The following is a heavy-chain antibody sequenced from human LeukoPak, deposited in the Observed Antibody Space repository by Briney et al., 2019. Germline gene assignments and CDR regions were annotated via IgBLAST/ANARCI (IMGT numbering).Heavy chain of an antibody. CDR2: LSGSGVTT. V-gene: IGHV3-23*01. CDR1: GFTFSNYA. D-gene: IGHD6-13*01. J-gene: IGHJ4*02. Sequence: GGSLRLSCAASGFTFSNYAMSGVRQAPGKGLEWVSALSGSGVTTYYADSVKGRFTISRDNSKNTLYLQLNSLRAEDTAVYYCAKVASSSWYAYFDYWGRGTLVTVSS. CDR3: AKVASSSWYAYFDY.